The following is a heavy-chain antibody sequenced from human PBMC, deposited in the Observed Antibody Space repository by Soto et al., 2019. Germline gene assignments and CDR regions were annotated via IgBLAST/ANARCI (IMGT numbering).Heavy chain of an antibody. CDR1: GYTFTSYA. V-gene: IGHV1-3*01. CDR3: ARSNVLTGYYGYYYYMDV. Sequence: ASVKVSCKASGYTFTSYAMHWVRQAPGQRLEWMGWISAGNGNTKYSQKFQGRVTITRDTSASTAYMELSSLRSEDTAVYYCARSNVLTGYYGYYYYMDVWGKGTTVTVSS. J-gene: IGHJ6*03. CDR2: ISAGNGNT. D-gene: IGHD3-9*01.